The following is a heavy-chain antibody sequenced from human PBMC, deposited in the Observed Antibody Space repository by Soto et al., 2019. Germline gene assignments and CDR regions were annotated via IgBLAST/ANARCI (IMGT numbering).Heavy chain of an antibody. J-gene: IGHJ6*03. D-gene: IGHD2-2*01. Sequence: ASVKVSCKASGYIFTNYAMHWVRQAPGQTHEWMGRINTGNGNTRYSQKIQGRITITRDTSATTAYMELNNLTSEDTAVYYCAGVESTSGFYYSFYMDVWGKGTTVTVSS. CDR2: INTGNGNT. V-gene: IGHV1-3*04. CDR1: GYIFTNYA. CDR3: AGVESTSGFYYSFYMDV.